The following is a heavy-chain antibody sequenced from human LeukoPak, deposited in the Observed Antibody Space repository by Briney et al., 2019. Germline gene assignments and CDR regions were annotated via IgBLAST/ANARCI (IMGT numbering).Heavy chain of an antibody. Sequence: GGSLRLSCAASGFTFSNYSMNWVRQATGKGLEWVSYVIRSSSTIYYADSVKGRFTISRDNSKNTLYLQMNSLRAEDTAVYYCAREGFSRGYYQYYYMDVWGKGTTVTVSS. J-gene: IGHJ6*03. CDR3: AREGFSRGYYQYYYMDV. CDR1: GFTFSNYS. V-gene: IGHV3-48*01. D-gene: IGHD6-13*01. CDR2: VIRSSSTI.